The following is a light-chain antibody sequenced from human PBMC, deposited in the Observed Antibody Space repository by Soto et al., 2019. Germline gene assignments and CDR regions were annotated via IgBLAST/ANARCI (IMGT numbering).Light chain of an antibody. CDR3: SSSTSSSTLV. CDR1: SSDVGGYNY. J-gene: IGLJ2*01. Sequence: QSVLTQPASVSGSPGQSITISCSGTSSDVGGYNYVSWYQKHPGKAPKLMICDVSTRPSGVSNRFSGSKSGNTASLTISGLQAEDEADYYCSSSTSSSTLVFGGGTKLTVL. V-gene: IGLV2-14*01. CDR2: DVS.